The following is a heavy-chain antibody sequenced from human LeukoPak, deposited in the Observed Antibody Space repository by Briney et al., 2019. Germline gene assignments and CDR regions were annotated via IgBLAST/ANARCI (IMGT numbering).Heavy chain of an antibody. V-gene: IGHV7-4-1*02. CDR1: GYSFTSYG. J-gene: IGHJ4*02. Sequence: ASVKVSCKASGYSFTSYGTNWVRQAPGQGLEWMGWINTNTGNPTYAQGFTGRFVFSLDTSVSTAYVQISSLKAEDTAVYYCARDRGYSLQKGFDYWGQGTLVTVSS. D-gene: IGHD5-18*01. CDR3: ARDRGYSLQKGFDY. CDR2: INTNTGNP.